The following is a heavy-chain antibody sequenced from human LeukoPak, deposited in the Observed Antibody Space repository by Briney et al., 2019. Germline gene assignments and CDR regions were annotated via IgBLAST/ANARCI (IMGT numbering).Heavy chain of an antibody. CDR1: GFTFSTYG. D-gene: IGHD1-14*01. CDR3: AKARGNLRANYFDY. CDR2: ISYDGSNK. Sequence: GGSLRLSCAASGFTFSTYGMHWVRQALGKGLEWVAVISYDGSNKYYADSVKGRFTISRDNSKNTLYLQMNSLRAEDTAVYYCAKARGNLRANYFDYWGQGTLVTVSS. V-gene: IGHV3-30*18. J-gene: IGHJ4*02.